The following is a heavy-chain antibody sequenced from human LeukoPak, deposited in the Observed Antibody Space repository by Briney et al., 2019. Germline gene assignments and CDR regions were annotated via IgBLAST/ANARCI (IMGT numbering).Heavy chain of an antibody. V-gene: IGHV4-61*01. D-gene: IGHD3-10*01. J-gene: IGHJ6*02. CDR2: IYYSGST. CDR3: ARGIIRGADTPYYYGMDV. CDR1: GGSVSSGSYF. Sequence: PSETLSLTCTVSGGSVSSGSYFWSWIRQPPGKGLEWIGYIYYSGSTNYNPSLKSRVTISVDTSKNQFSLKLSSVTAADTAVYWCARGIIRGADTPYYYGMDVRGRGTTVTVSS.